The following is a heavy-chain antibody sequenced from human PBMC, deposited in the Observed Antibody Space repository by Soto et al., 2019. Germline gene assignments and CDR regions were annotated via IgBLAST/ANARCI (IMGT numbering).Heavy chain of an antibody. CDR2: IYYSGST. J-gene: IGHJ6*02. CDR1: GDSINSYY. D-gene: IGHD5-18*01. V-gene: IGHV4-59*01. Sequence: SETLSLTCTVSGDSINSYYWSWIRQPPGKGLEWIGCIYYSGSTNYNPSLKSRVTISVDTSKNQFSLNLSSVTAADTAVYFCARAATVMAPYYYYGLDVWGQGTTVTVS. CDR3: ARAATVMAPYYYYGLDV.